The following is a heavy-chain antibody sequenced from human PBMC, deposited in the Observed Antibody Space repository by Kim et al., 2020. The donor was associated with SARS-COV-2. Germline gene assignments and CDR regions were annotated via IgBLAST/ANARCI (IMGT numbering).Heavy chain of an antibody. Sequence: GGSLRLSCAASGFTFSSYGMHWVRQAPGKGLEWVAVIWYDGSNKYYADSVKGRFTISRDNSKNTLYLQMNSLRAEDTAVYYCAREETHSSTHPFDIWGQGTMVTVSS. CDR3: AREETHSSTHPFDI. CDR1: GFTFSSYG. CDR2: IWYDGSNK. D-gene: IGHD6-13*01. J-gene: IGHJ3*02. V-gene: IGHV3-33*01.